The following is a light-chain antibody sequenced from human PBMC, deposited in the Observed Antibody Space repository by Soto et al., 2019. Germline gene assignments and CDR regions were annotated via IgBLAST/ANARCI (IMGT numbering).Light chain of an antibody. CDR2: EVS. Sequence: QSALTQPASVSGSPGQSITISCTGTHSDVGSYNLVSWYQQHPGKAPKVIIYEVSERPSGVSDRFSGSKSGNTASPMISGLQAEDEADYYCCSYAGSTTQTYVFGSGTKVTVL. V-gene: IGLV2-23*02. CDR3: CSYAGSTTQTYV. J-gene: IGLJ1*01. CDR1: HSDVGSYNL.